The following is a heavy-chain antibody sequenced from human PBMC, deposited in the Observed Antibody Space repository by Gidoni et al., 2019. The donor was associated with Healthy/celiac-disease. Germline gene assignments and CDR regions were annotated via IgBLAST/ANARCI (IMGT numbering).Heavy chain of an antibody. CDR2: ISSSSSYI. Sequence: EVQLVESGGGLVKPGGSLRLSCAASGFTFSSYSMNWVRQAPGKGLEWVSSISSSSSYIYYADSVKGRFTISRDNAKNSLYLQMNSLRAEDTAVYYCARAGLRFLEWLGAPYFDYWGQGTLVTVSS. V-gene: IGHV3-21*01. J-gene: IGHJ4*02. CDR3: ARAGLRFLEWLGAPYFDY. CDR1: GFTFSSYS. D-gene: IGHD3-3*01.